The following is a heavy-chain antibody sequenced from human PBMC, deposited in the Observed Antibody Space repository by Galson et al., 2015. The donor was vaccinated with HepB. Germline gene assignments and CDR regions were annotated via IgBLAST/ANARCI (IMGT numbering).Heavy chain of an antibody. Sequence: SLRLSCAASGFTFSSYAMSWVRQAPGKGLEWVAIISYGGSNKYYADSVKGRFTISRDNSKNTLYLQMNSLRNEETAVYYCARAKYQMSLWGYWGQGTLVTVSS. CDR2: ISYGGSNK. D-gene: IGHD2-21*01. CDR3: ARAKYQMSLWGY. CDR1: GFTFSSYA. V-gene: IGHV3-30-3*01. J-gene: IGHJ4*02.